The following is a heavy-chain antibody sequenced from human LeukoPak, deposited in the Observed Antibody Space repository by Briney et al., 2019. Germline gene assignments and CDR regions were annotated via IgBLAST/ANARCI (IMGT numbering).Heavy chain of an antibody. J-gene: IGHJ4*02. D-gene: IGHD4-23*01. V-gene: IGHV3-11*01. CDR3: ARGPGDYGGSYFDY. CDR2: ISSGRSTM. Sequence: GGSLRLSCAASRFTFSDYYMSWIRQAPGKGLEWVSYISSGRSTMYYADSVKGRFTISRDNAKNSLYLQMNSLRVDDTAVYYCARGPGDYGGSYFDYWGQGTLVTVSS. CDR1: RFTFSDYY.